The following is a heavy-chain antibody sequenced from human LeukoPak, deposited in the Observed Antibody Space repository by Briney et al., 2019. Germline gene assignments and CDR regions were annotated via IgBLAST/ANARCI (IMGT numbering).Heavy chain of an antibody. Sequence: GRSLRLSCAASGFAFSSYDMHWVRQAPGKGLEWVAVISYDGSDKYYVDSVKGRFTISRDNAKNTLYLQMSSLRAEDTAVYYCTKDLSYSLEHWGQGTLVTVSS. D-gene: IGHD4-11*01. CDR1: GFAFSSYD. CDR2: ISYDGSDK. V-gene: IGHV3-30*18. J-gene: IGHJ1*01. CDR3: TKDLSYSLEH.